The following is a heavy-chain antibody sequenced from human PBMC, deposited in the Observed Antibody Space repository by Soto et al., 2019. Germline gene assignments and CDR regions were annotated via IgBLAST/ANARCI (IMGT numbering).Heavy chain of an antibody. D-gene: IGHD4-17*01. CDR1: GFTFSSYA. Sequence: GGSLRLSCAASGFTFSSYAMSWVRQAPGKGLEWVSAISGSGGSTYYADSVKGRFTISRDNSKNTLYLQMNSLRAEDTAVYYCAKDLIPYGDYVKAGVNFDYWGQGTLVTVSS. CDR2: ISGSGGST. J-gene: IGHJ4*02. V-gene: IGHV3-23*01. CDR3: AKDLIPYGDYVKAGVNFDY.